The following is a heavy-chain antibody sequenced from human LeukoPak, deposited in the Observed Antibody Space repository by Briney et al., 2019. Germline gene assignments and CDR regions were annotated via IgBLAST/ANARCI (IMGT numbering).Heavy chain of an antibody. CDR2: IKQDGSEK. Sequence: PGGSLSLSCAPSGFTFSSYWMGWVRQAPGRGLEWVANIKQDGSEKYYVDSVKGRFTISRDNAKNSLYLQMNSLRAEDTAVYYCARAYCGGDCLYYYYGMDVWGQGTTVTVSS. CDR3: ARAYCGGDCLYYYYGMDV. V-gene: IGHV3-7*01. CDR1: GFTFSSYW. J-gene: IGHJ6*02. D-gene: IGHD2-21*02.